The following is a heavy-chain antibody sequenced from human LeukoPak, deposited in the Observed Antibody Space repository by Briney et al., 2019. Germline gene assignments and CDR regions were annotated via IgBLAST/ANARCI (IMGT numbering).Heavy chain of an antibody. V-gene: IGHV3-23*01. CDR2: ISNSGGST. Sequence: PGGSLRLSCAASGFTFSSYAMSWVRQAPGKGLEWVSAISNSGGSTYYADSVKGRFAISRDNPKNTLYLQMNSLRAEDTAVYYCAKDTGINYDSSGYYLSWFDPWGQGTLVTVSS. CDR3: AKDTGINYDSSGYYLSWFDP. J-gene: IGHJ5*02. CDR1: GFTFSSYA. D-gene: IGHD3-22*01.